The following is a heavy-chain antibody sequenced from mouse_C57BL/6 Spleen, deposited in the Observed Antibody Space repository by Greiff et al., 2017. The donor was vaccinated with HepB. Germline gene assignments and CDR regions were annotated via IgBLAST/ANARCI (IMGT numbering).Heavy chain of an antibody. V-gene: IGHV1-69*01. CDR1: GYTFTSYW. Sequence: QVQLQQPGAELVMPGASVKLSCKASGYTFTSYWMHWVKQRPGQGLEWIGEIDPSDSYTNYNQKFKGKSTLTVDKSSSTAYMRLSSLTSEDSAVFYCARRRYDDYFDVWGTGTTVTVSS. J-gene: IGHJ1*03. CDR2: IDPSDSYT. D-gene: IGHD2-3*01. CDR3: ARRRYDDYFDV.